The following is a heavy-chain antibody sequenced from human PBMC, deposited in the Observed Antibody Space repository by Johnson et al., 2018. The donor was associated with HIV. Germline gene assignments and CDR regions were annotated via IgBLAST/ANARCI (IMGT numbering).Heavy chain of an antibody. V-gene: IGHV3-30*02. CDR1: GFTFRIYD. J-gene: IGHJ3*02. Sequence: QVQLVESGGGVVQPGGSLRLSCAASGFTFRIYDMQWVRQAPGKGLEWLAYIRSDGVNKQYTDSVKGRFTISRDNSKNTVYLQMNSLRAEDTAVYYCARWGVVTPHAFDIWGQGTMVTVSS. CDR3: ARWGVVTPHAFDI. CDR2: IRSDGVNK. D-gene: IGHD4-23*01.